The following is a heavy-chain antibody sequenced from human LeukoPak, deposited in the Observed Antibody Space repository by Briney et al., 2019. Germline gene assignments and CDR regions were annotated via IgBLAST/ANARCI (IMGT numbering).Heavy chain of an antibody. V-gene: IGHV3-23*01. CDR2: VGGGIDI. CDR1: GFTFSVHG. CDR3: ARGFGYDAFDI. Sequence: GGSLRLSCVASGFTFSVHGMTWVRQAPGEGLEWVSSVGGGIDIYYADSVKGRFTASRDDSMKTVYLQMNSLRAEDTAVYYCARGFGYDAFDIWGQGTMVTVSS. J-gene: IGHJ3*02. D-gene: IGHD3-16*01.